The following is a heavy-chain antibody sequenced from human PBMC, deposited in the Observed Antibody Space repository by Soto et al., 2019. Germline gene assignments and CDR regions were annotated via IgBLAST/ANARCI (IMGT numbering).Heavy chain of an antibody. Sequence: GGSLRLSCAASGFTFSNYWMNWVRQAPGKGLEWVANIKQDGSEKYYVDSVKGRFTISRDNAKNSLWLQMNSLRAEDTAVYYCARDLIVRNPYHYPMDVWGQGTTVTVSS. D-gene: IGHD6-6*01. J-gene: IGHJ6*02. V-gene: IGHV3-7*01. CDR2: IKQDGSEK. CDR3: ARDLIVRNPYHYPMDV. CDR1: GFTFSNYW.